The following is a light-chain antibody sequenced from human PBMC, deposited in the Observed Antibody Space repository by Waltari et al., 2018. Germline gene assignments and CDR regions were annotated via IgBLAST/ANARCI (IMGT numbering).Light chain of an antibody. CDR2: RES. CDR3: QVWDSNTVV. J-gene: IGLJ2*01. CDR1: NIGRKN. Sequence: SYELTQPLSVSVALGQTARLTRGGNNIGRKNAHWYQQTPGQAPVLVIYRESNRPSGIPERFSGSNSGNTATLTISRAQAGDEADFYCQVWDSNTVVFGGGTKLTVL. V-gene: IGLV3-9*01.